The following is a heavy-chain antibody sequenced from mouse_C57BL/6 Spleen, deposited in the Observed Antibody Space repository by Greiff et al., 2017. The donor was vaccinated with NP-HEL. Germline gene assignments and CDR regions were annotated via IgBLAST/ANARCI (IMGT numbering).Heavy chain of an antibody. Sequence: DVKLVESGGGLVKPGGSLKLSCAASGFTFSSYAMSWVRQTPEKRLEWVATISDGGSYTYYPDNVKGRFTISRDNAKNNLYLQMSHLKSEDTAMYYCARDGAYGTWYFDVWGTGTTVTVSS. CDR1: GFTFSSYA. CDR2: ISDGGSYT. CDR3: ARDGAYGTWYFDV. D-gene: IGHD1-1*01. J-gene: IGHJ1*03. V-gene: IGHV5-4*01.